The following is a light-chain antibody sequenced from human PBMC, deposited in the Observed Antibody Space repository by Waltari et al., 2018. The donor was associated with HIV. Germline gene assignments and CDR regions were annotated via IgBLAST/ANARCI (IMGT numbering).Light chain of an antibody. J-gene: IGLJ1*01. CDR3: CSYAGNFFV. Sequence: QSALTQPRSVSGSHGQSATLSCIGSSSDVGGSDFVSWYQQHPGKAPKLMIYDGGTRPSGVPARFSGSKSGNAASLTISGLQAEDEADYFCCSYAGNFFVFGTGTQVSVL. CDR2: DGG. CDR1: SSDVGGSDF. V-gene: IGLV2-11*01.